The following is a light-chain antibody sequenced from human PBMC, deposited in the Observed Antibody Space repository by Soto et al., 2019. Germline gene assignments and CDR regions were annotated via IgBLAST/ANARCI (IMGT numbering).Light chain of an antibody. CDR2: GAS. J-gene: IGKJ4*01. V-gene: IGKV3-15*01. CDR3: QQYNNWPLT. Sequence: EIVMTQSPATLSVSPGERATLSCRASQSVYARFAWYQQKPGQAPRLLIYGASTRATDIPARFSGNGSGTEFTLSISSLQSKDFAVYYCQQYNNWPLTFGGGTKVQIK. CDR1: QSVYAR.